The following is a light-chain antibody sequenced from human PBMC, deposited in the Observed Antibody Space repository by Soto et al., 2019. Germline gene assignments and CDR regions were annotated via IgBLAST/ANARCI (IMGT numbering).Light chain of an antibody. CDR2: EVT. V-gene: IGLV2-23*02. CDR3: CSYAGSSTV. Sequence: QSVLTQPASVSGSPGQSITISCTGTSSDVGSYNLVSWYQQHPGKAPKIMIYEVTKRPSGVSSRFSGSKSGNTASLTISGLQAEDEADYYCCSYAGSSTVFGTGTKVTVL. J-gene: IGLJ1*01. CDR1: SSDVGSYNL.